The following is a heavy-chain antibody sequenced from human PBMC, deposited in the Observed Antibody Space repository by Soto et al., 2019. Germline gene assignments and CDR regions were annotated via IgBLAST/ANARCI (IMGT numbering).Heavy chain of an antibody. Sequence: ASVKVSCKTSGYTFTNFGLSWVRQAPGQGLEWMGWISAYNGNTNYAQKLQGRVTMTTDTSTSTAYMELRSLRSDDTAVYYCARARTTGDLDAFDIWGQGTMVTVSS. CDR3: ARARTTGDLDAFDI. CDR1: GYTFTNFG. CDR2: ISAYNGNT. V-gene: IGHV1-18*01. D-gene: IGHD1-1*01. J-gene: IGHJ3*02.